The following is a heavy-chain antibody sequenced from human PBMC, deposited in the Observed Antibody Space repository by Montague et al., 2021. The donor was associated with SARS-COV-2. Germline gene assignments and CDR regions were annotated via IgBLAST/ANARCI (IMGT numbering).Heavy chain of an antibody. CDR1: GASMSGSY. V-gene: IGHV4-59*01. J-gene: IGHJ4*02. CDR3: VREGRSSAYAMDY. Sequence: SETLSLTCTVSGASMSGSYWGWVRQPPGKGPEWIGNIYSSGSTHYNPSLKSRVIISVGTSKSQFSLRLTSVTAADTAVYYCVREGRSSAYAMDYWGQGTLVTVSS. D-gene: IGHD3-22*01. CDR2: IYSSGST.